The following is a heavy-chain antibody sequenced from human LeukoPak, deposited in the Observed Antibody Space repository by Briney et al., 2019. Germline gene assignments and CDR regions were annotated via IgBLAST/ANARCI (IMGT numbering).Heavy chain of an antibody. CDR2: INSDGSST. CDR1: GFTFSSYW. V-gene: IGHV3-74*01. D-gene: IGHD2-2*01. Sequence: GGSLRLSCAASGFTFSSYWMHWVRQAPGKGLVCVSRINSDGSSTSYADSVKGRFTISRDNAKNTLYLQMNSLRAEDTAVYYCARGYCSSTSCYREGFDPWGQGTLVTVSS. CDR3: ARGYCSSTSCYREGFDP. J-gene: IGHJ5*02.